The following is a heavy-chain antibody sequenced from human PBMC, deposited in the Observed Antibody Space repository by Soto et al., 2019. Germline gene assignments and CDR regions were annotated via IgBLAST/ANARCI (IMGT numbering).Heavy chain of an antibody. CDR2: ISAYNGNT. CDR1: GYTFTSYG. CDR3: ARDGGPIYYYAMDV. V-gene: IGHV1-18*01. J-gene: IGHJ6*02. Sequence: QVQLVKSGAEVKKPGASVKVSCKASGYTFTSYGISWARQAPGQGLEWMGWISAYNGNTNYAQKLQGRITMTTDTSVSAAYMELRSLRSDDTAVYYCARDGGPIYYYAMDVWGQGTTVTVSS. D-gene: IGHD3-16*01.